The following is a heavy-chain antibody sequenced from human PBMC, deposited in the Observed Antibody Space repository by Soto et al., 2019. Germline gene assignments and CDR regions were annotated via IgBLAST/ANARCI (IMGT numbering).Heavy chain of an antibody. CDR3: ARVAQYYYDSSGYYPRPHWFDP. Sequence: SVKVSCKASGGTFSSYAISWVRQAPGQGLEWMGGIIPIFGTANYAQKFQGRVTITADESTSTAYMELSSLRSGDTAVYYCARVAQYYYDSSGYYPRPHWFDPWGQGTLVTVSS. J-gene: IGHJ5*02. D-gene: IGHD3-22*01. CDR1: GGTFSSYA. CDR2: IIPIFGTA. V-gene: IGHV1-69*13.